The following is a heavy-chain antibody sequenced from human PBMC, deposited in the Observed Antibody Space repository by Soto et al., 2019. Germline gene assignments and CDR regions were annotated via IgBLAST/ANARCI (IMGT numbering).Heavy chain of an antibody. D-gene: IGHD4-17*01. Sequence: QVQLQESGPGLVKPSGTLSLTCTVSGGSISSTNWWNWVRQPPGKGLEWIGEIYHSGSTNRNPSLTRRVTISIDRSKNQFSLKLSSVTAADTVVYYCARKPTETSAFDIWGQGTMVTVSS. CDR2: IYHSGST. J-gene: IGHJ3*02. CDR1: GGSISSTNW. CDR3: ARKPTETSAFDI. V-gene: IGHV4-4*02.